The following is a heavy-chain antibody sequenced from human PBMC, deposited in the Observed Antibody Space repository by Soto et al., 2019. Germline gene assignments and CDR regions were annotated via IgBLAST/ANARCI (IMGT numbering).Heavy chain of an antibody. CDR2: IYWDDDR. V-gene: IGHV2-5*02. CDR1: GFSFISSGEG. D-gene: IGHD3-9*01. J-gene: IGHJ4*02. CDR3: AHRQRIIRYFDLGYFDS. Sequence: QITLKESGPTLLKPTQTLTLTCTFSGFSFISSGEGVGWIRQPPGQALEWLALIYWDDDRRYNPSLENRLTITKDNVHSRRQVFLTLTDVDPADTATYYCAHRQRIIRYFDLGYFDSWGQGAPVTVSS.